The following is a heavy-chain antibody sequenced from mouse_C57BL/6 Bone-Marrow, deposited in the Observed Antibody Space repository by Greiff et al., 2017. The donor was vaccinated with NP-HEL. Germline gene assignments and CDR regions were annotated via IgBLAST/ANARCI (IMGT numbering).Heavy chain of an antibody. V-gene: IGHV1-18*01. CDR1: GYTFTDYN. CDR2: INPNNGGT. Sequence: VQLQQSGPELVKPGASVKIPCKASGYTFTDYNMDWVKQSHGKSLEWIGDINPNNGGTIYNQKFKGKATLTVDKSSSTAYMELRSLTSEDTAVYYCARRDYYSNSYYAMDYWGQGTSVTVSS. J-gene: IGHJ4*01. D-gene: IGHD2-5*01. CDR3: ARRDYYSNSYYAMDY.